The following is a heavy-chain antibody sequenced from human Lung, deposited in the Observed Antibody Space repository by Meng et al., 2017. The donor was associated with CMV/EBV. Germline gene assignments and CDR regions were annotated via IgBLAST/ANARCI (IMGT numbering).Heavy chain of an antibody. Sequence: GESLKISCAASGFSFSSYGMQWVRQAPGKGLEWVTFIRYDGNKKYYVDSVKGRFTISRDNSKNMLYLQMNSLRAEDTAVYYCAKDDSAYFDFRSGYSTPPDYWGQGXLVTVSS. V-gene: IGHV3-30*02. D-gene: IGHD3-3*01. CDR3: AKDDSAYFDFRSGYSTPPDY. CDR2: IRYDGNKK. CDR1: GFSFSSYG. J-gene: IGHJ4*02.